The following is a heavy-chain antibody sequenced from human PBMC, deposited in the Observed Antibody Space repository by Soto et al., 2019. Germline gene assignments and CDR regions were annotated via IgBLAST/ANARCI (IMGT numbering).Heavy chain of an antibody. Sequence: PGGSLRLSCAASGFTFSSYAMSWVRQAPGKGLEWVSAISGSGGSTYYADSVKGRFTISRDNSKNTLYLQMSSLRAEDTAVYYCAKGIAAASYYYYYGMDVWGQGTTVTVSS. CDR3: AKGIAAASYYYYYGMDV. D-gene: IGHD6-13*01. J-gene: IGHJ6*02. V-gene: IGHV3-23*01. CDR2: ISGSGGST. CDR1: GFTFSSYA.